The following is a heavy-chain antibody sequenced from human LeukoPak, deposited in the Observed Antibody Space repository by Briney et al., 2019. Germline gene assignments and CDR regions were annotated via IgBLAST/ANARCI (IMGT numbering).Heavy chain of an antibody. V-gene: IGHV3-7*01. CDR3: AGKAGKMFDY. D-gene: IGHD6-19*01. J-gene: IGHJ4*02. CDR2: IKQDGRGK. CDR1: GFTFSNYW. Sequence: PGGSLRLSCTASGFTFSNYWMTWVRQAPGKGMEWVANIKQDGRGKYYVDSVTGRFTISRDNAKNLLFLQMSSLSPEDTAVYYCAGKAGKMFDYWGQGTLVTASS.